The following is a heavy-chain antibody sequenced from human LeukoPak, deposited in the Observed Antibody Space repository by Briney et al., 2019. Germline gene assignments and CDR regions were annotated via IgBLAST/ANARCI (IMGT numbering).Heavy chain of an antibody. J-gene: IGHJ6*02. D-gene: IGHD6-13*01. CDR1: GFTFNDYY. CDR3: AGGGRSSWSDYYYYGMDV. CDR2: IYSGGST. V-gene: IGHV3-53*04. Sequence: GGSLRLSCAASGFTFNDYYMSWIRQAPGKGLEWVSVIYSGGSTYYADSVKGRFTISRHNSKNTLYLQMNSLRAEDTAVYYCAGGGRSSWSDYYYYGMDVWGQGTTVTVSS.